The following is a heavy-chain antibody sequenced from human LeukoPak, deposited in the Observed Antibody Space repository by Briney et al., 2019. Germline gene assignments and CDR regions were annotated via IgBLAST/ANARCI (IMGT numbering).Heavy chain of an antibody. CDR2: IRYDGSNK. V-gene: IGHV3-30*02. D-gene: IGHD6-13*01. J-gene: IGHJ4*02. Sequence: GGSLRLSCAASGFTFSSYGMHWVRQAPGKGLEWVAFIRYDGSNKYYADSVKGRFTISRDNSKNTLYLQMNSLRAEDTAVYYCAKDLAAAGTTSGYWGQGTLVTVSP. CDR1: GFTFSSYG. CDR3: AKDLAAAGTTSGY.